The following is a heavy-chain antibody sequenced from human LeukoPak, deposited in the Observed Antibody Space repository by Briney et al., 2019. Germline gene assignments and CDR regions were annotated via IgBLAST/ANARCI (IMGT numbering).Heavy chain of an antibody. D-gene: IGHD3-16*01. V-gene: IGHV1-46*01. CDR1: GYTFTSYY. CDR3: ATGGVSDGSDI. CDR2: INPSGGST. J-gene: IGHJ3*02. Sequence: ASVKVSCKASGYTFTSYYMHWVRQAPGQGLEWMGIINPSGGSTSYAQKFQGRVTMTRDTSTSTVYMELNSLRAEDTAVYYCATGGVSDGSDIWGQGTMVTVSS.